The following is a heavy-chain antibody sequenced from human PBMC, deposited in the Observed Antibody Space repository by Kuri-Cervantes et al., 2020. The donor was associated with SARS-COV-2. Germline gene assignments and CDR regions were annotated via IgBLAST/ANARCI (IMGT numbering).Heavy chain of an antibody. Sequence: GSLRLSCIVSGASISETIFWWGWIRQPSGRGLEWIGSIYYRGNTYYNPSLKSRITMSVDTSKSQFSLRLRSVTAADTAMYYCARLGTGLPFDSWGQGTLVTVSS. CDR2: IYYRGNT. D-gene: IGHD7-27*01. V-gene: IGHV4-39*01. CDR1: GASISETIFW. CDR3: ARLGTGLPFDS. J-gene: IGHJ4*02.